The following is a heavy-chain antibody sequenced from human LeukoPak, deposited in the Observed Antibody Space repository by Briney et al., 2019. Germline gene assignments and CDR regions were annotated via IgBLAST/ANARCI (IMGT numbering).Heavy chain of an antibody. CDR3: ARNGARDTAILLGRYFDY. CDR2: IYYSGST. J-gene: IGHJ4*02. V-gene: IGHV4-31*03. Sequence: SQTLSLTCTVSGGSISSGGYYWSWIRQHPGKGLDWIGYIYYSGSTYYNPSLKSRVTVSVDTSKNQFSLNLSSVTAADTAVYYCARNGARDTAILLGRYFDYWGQGTLVTVSS. D-gene: IGHD5-18*01. CDR1: GGSISSGGYY.